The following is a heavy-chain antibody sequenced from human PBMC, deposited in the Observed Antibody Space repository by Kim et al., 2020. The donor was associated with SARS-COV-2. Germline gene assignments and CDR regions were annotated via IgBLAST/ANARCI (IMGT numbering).Heavy chain of an antibody. Sequence: GGSLRLSCAASGFTFSSYDMHWVRQATGKGLEWVSAIGTAGDTYYPGSVKGRFTISRENAKNSLYLQMNSLRAGDTAVYYCARDRDSSGWDDAFDIWGQGTMVTVSS. V-gene: IGHV3-13*04. CDR2: IGTAGDT. CDR1: GFTFSSYD. D-gene: IGHD6-19*01. CDR3: ARDRDSSGWDDAFDI. J-gene: IGHJ3*02.